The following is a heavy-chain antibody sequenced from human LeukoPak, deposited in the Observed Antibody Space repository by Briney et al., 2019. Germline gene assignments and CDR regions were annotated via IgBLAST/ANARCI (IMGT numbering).Heavy chain of an antibody. CDR2: INSDGSYT. CDR1: GLTLSRYW. Sequence: GGSLRLSCLGSGLTLSRYWMHWVRQTPGKGLVWVSRINSDGSYTNYADSVKGRFTISRDNAKNTLYLQMNSLRAKDTAVYYCARGYCSSTSCYYASWFDPWGQGTLVSVST. D-gene: IGHD2-2*01. V-gene: IGHV3-74*01. J-gene: IGHJ5*02. CDR3: ARGYCSSTSCYYASWFDP.